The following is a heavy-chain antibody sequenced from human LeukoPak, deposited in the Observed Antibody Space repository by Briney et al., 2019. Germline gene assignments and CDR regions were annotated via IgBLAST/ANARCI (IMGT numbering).Heavy chain of an antibody. CDR3: ARDNSSGWFGDAFDI. J-gene: IGHJ3*02. CDR2: ISYDGSNK. CDR1: GFTFSSYA. V-gene: IGHV3-30-3*01. Sequence: PGGSLRLSCAASGFTFSSYAMHWVRQAPGKGLEWVAVISYDGSNKYYADSVKGRFTISRDNSKNTLYLQMNSLRAEDTAVYYGARDNSSGWFGDAFDIWGQGTMVTVSS. D-gene: IGHD6-19*01.